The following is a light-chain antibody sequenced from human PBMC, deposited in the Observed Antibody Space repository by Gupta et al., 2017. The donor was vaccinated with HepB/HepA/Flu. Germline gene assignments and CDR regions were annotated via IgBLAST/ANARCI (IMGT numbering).Light chain of an antibody. CDR2: WAS. CDR3: QQYYSTPPT. CDR1: QSVLYSSNNKNY. Sequence: DIVMTQSSDSLAVSLGDRATINCKSSQSVLYSSNNKNYLAWYQQKPGQPPKLLIYWASTRESGVPDRFSGSGSGTDFTLTISSLKAEDVAVYYCQQYYSTPPTFGGGTKVGIK. J-gene: IGKJ4*01. V-gene: IGKV4-1*01.